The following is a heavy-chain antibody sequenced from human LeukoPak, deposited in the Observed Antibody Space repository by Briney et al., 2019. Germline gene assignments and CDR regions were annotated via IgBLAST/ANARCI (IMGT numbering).Heavy chain of an antibody. D-gene: IGHD3-10*01. CDR3: ATFIHDLKLGSGFDY. CDR1: GGSISSDY. V-gene: IGHV4-59*08. J-gene: IGHJ4*02. Sequence: PETLSLTCTHPGGSISSDYGSSIRQPPGKGLEWIWYIYNSGSTNYNPSLKSRVTISVDTSKNQFSLKLSSVTAADTAVYYCATFIHDLKLGSGFDYWGQGTLVTVSS. CDR2: IYNSGST.